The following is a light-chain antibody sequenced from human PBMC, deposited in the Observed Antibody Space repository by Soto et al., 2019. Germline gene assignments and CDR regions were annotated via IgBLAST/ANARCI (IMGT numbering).Light chain of an antibody. CDR3: AAWDDSLNGLV. CDR1: SSNIGSNT. CDR2: NNN. V-gene: IGLV1-44*01. J-gene: IGLJ1*01. Sequence: QSVLTQPPSASGTPGQRVTISCSGSSSNIGSNTVIWYQQLPGTAPKLLIYNNNQRPSGVPDRFSGSKSGTSASLAISGLQYEDEADYYCAAWDDSLNGLVFGTGTKVTVL.